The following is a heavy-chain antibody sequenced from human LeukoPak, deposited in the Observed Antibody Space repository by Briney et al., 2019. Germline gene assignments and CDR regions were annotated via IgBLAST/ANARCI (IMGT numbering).Heavy chain of an antibody. V-gene: IGHV4-38-2*01. Sequence: SETLSLTCSVSGYSISSGFYWGWIRQPPGRGLEWIGSIYHSGSTSYNPSLKSRLTISVDTSKNQFSLNLSSLTAADTAIYYCARGSGTHFRTYFDPWGQGILVTVSS. J-gene: IGHJ5*02. CDR3: ARGSGTHFRTYFDP. CDR1: GYSISSGFY. D-gene: IGHD3-10*01. CDR2: IYHSGST.